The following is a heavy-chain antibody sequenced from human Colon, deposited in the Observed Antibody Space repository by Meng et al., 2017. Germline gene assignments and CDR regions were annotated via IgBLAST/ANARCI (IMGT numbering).Heavy chain of an antibody. Sequence: SETLSLTCAVYGGSFSGYYWSWIRQPPGKGLEWIGEINHSGSTNYNPSLKSLVTISVDTSKNQFSLKLSSVTAADTAVYYCARGPPRDLNYYYYGMDVWGQGTTVTVSS. D-gene: IGHD1-14*01. J-gene: IGHJ6*02. CDR1: GGSFSGYY. V-gene: IGHV4-34*01. CDR3: ARGPPRDLNYYYYGMDV. CDR2: INHSGST.